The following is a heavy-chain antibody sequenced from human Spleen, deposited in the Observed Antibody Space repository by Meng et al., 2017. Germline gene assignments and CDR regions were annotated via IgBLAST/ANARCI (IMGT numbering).Heavy chain of an antibody. CDR1: GYTFTSYG. V-gene: IGHV1-2*06. CDR3: ARDNLVVPAAFIYYYYGMDV. D-gene: IGHD2-2*01. J-gene: IGHJ6*02. CDR2: IDPKSGDT. Sequence: ASVKVSCKASGYTFTSYGISWVRRAPGQGLEWMGRIDPKSGDTHYAQRFQGRVTMTGDTSISTAYMELRSLRSDDTAVYYCARDNLVVPAAFIYYYYGMDVWGQGTTVTVSS.